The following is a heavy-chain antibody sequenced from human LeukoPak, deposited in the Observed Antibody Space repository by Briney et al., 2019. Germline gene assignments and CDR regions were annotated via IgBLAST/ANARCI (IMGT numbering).Heavy chain of an antibody. CDR2: FYHSGST. Sequence: SETLSLTCAVSGGSISSSNWWSWVRQPPGKGLELIGEFYHSGSTNYNPSLKSRVTISVDKSKNQFSLKLSSVTAADTAVYYCARNYYYYYMDVWGKGTTVTVSS. V-gene: IGHV4-4*02. CDR1: GGSISSSNW. J-gene: IGHJ6*03. CDR3: ARNYYYYYMDV.